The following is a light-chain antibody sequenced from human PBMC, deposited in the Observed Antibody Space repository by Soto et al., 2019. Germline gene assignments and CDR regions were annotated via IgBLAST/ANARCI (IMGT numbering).Light chain of an antibody. Sequence: DIQMTQSPSSLSASVGDRVTITCRASQSISSYLNWYQQKPGKAPKLLIYAASSLHSGVPSRFSGSGSGTDFTLTISSLQPEDFATYYCQQSYSTLSTFGPGTKVDIK. CDR3: QQSYSTLST. V-gene: IGKV1-39*01. J-gene: IGKJ3*01. CDR2: AAS. CDR1: QSISSY.